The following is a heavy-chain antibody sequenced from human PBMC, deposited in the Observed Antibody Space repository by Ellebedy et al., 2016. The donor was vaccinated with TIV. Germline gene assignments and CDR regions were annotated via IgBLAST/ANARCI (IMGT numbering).Heavy chain of an antibody. CDR2: ISGSGGST. Sequence: GESLKISCAASGFTFSSYWMHWVRQAPGKGLEWVSAISGSGGSTYYADSVKGRFTISRDNSRNTLYLQMNSLRAEDTALYYCVKGHGDSGTYWGQGTLVTVSS. D-gene: IGHD3-10*01. CDR1: GFTFSSYW. CDR3: VKGHGDSGTY. J-gene: IGHJ4*02. V-gene: IGHV3-23*01.